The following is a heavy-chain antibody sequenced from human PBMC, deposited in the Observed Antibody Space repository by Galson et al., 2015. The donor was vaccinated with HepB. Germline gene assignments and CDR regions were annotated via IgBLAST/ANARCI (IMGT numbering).Heavy chain of an antibody. CDR3: ARGPKYCSSTSCHYYYYGLDV. CDR2: INPNSGGT. V-gene: IGHV1-2*02. Sequence: SVKVSCKASGYTFSGYYMHWVRQAPGQGLEWMGWINPNSGGTNYAQKFQGRVTMTRDTSINTAYMDLSRLRSDDTAVYYCARGPKYCSSTSCHYYYYGLDVWGQGTSVTVSS. CDR1: GYTFSGYY. J-gene: IGHJ6*02. D-gene: IGHD2-2*01.